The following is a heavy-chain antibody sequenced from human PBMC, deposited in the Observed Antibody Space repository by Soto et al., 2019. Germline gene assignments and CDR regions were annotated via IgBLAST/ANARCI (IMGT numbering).Heavy chain of an antibody. V-gene: IGHV1-2*04. J-gene: IGHJ6*03. Sequence: QVQLVQSGAEVRKPGASVTVSCRSSGDSVNDYYIHWVRQAPGQGFEWMGWINPNGGVTKYAQKFQGWVSMPRDTSIRTVYMQLSRLSSDDTAVYYCARESGGATATLDYYYFYMDVWGTGTTVTVSS. CDR2: INPNGGVT. D-gene: IGHD5-12*01. CDR1: GDSVNDYY. CDR3: ARESGGATATLDYYYFYMDV.